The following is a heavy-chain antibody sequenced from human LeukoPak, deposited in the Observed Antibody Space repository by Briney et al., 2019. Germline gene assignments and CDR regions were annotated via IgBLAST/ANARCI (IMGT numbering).Heavy chain of an antibody. CDR1: GFTFSSYA. J-gene: IGHJ4*02. CDR2: ISGSGGST. D-gene: IGHD3-22*01. V-gene: IGHV3-23*01. CDR3: AKKGLVVVTYYFDY. Sequence: GGSLRLSCAASGFTFSSYAMSWVRQAPGKGLEWVSAISGSGGSTYYADSVKGRFTISRDNSKNTVYLQMNSLRAEDTAVYYCAKKGLVVVTYYFDYWGQGTLVTVSS.